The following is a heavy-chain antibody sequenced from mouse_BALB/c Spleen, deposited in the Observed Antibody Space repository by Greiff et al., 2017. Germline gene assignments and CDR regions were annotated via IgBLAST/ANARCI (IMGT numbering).Heavy chain of an antibody. CDR1: GYSITSDYA. J-gene: IGHJ1*01. D-gene: IGHD2-1*01. CDR3: ASGNHWYFDV. V-gene: IGHV3-2*02. Sequence: EVQLQQSGPGLVKPSQSLSLTCTVTGYSITSDYAWNWIRQFPGNKLEWMGYISYSGSTSYNPSLKSRISITRDTSKNQFFLQLNSVTTEDTATYYCASGNHWYFDVWGEGTTVTVSS. CDR2: ISYSGST.